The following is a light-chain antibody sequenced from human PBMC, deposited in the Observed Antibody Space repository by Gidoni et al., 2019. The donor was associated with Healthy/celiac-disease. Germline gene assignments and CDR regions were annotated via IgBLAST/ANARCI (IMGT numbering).Light chain of an antibody. CDR3: QQFNSYQFT. V-gene: IGKV1-13*02. CDR2: DAC. J-gene: IGKJ3*01. Sequence: AIHLTQSPSSLSASVGDRVTITCRARQGISSALAWYQQKPGKAPKLLIYDACSLESGVPSRFSGSGSGTDFTLTISSLQPEDVATYYCQQFNSYQFTFGPGTKVDIK. CDR1: QGISSA.